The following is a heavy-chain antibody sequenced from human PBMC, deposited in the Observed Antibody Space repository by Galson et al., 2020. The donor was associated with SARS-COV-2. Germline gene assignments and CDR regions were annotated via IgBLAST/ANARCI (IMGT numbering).Heavy chain of an antibody. CDR3: ARPRDGYSNGAFDI. Sequence: GESLKISCKGSGYSFTNYWIGWVRQMPGKGLEWMGIIYPDDSDTRYSPSFQGQVTFSADKSINTAYLQWSSLKASDTAIYYCARPRDGYSNGAFDIWGQGTMVTVSS. CDR2: IYPDDSDT. V-gene: IGHV5-51*01. D-gene: IGHD5-12*01. CDR1: GYSFTNYW. J-gene: IGHJ3*02.